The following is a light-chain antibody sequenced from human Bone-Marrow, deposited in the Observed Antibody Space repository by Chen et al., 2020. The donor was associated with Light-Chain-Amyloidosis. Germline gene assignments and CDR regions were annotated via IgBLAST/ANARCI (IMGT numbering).Light chain of an antibody. Sequence: QSALTQPASVSGSPGQSITISCTGTSSDVGGDNHVSWYQQHPDNAPKLMIYAVTNRPSWVPDRFSGSKSDNTASLTISGLQTEDEADYFCSSYTITTTLVFGSGTRVTVL. CDR1: SSDVGGDNH. V-gene: IGLV2-14*01. J-gene: IGLJ1*01. CDR2: AVT. CDR3: SSYTITTTLV.